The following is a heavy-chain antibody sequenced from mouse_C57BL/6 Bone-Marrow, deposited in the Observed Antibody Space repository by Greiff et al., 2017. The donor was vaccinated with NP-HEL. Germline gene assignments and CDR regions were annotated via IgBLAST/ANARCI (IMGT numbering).Heavy chain of an antibody. D-gene: IGHD2-4*01. CDR2: IYPGSGNT. Sequence: QVQLKESGPELVKPGASVKISCKASGYSFTSYYIHWVKQRPGQGLEWIGWIYPGSGNTKYNEKFKGKATLTADTSSSTAYMQLSSLTSEDSAVYYCARGIYYDYDERYAMDYWGQGTSVTVSS. CDR1: GYSFTSYY. CDR3: ARGIYYDYDERYAMDY. J-gene: IGHJ4*01. V-gene: IGHV1-66*01.